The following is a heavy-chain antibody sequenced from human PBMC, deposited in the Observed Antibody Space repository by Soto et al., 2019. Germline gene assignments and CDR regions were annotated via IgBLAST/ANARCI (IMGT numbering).Heavy chain of an antibody. D-gene: IGHD3-22*01. CDR2: IIPILGIA. V-gene: IGHV1-69*04. J-gene: IGHJ4*02. CDR1: GGTFSSYT. Sequence: SVNVSCKASGGTFSSYTISWVRQAPGQGLEWMGRIIPILGIANYAQKFQGRVTITADKSTSTAYMELSSLRSEDTAVYYCARDLPYYDSSGPQDYWGQGTLVTVSS. CDR3: ARDLPYYDSSGPQDY.